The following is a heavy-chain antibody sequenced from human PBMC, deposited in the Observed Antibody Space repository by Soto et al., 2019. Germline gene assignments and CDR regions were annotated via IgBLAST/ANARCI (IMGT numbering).Heavy chain of an antibody. Sequence: GGSVKVSCQASGGTFSRYSIRWLRQAPLQGLGLMGGIIPIFGTASYAQKFQGRVTITADKSTSTAYMELSSLRPEDTAVYYCVARDVVVVPAAPLQHWGQGPLVTASS. D-gene: IGHD2-2*01. CDR3: VARDVVVVPAAPLQH. CDR1: GGTFSRYS. V-gene: IGHV1-69*06. J-gene: IGHJ1*01. CDR2: IIPIFGTA.